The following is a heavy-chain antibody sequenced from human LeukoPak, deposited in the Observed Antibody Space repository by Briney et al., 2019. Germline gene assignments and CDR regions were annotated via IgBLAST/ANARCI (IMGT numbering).Heavy chain of an antibody. V-gene: IGHV4-30-4*01. CDR3: ARLGAGPTYYDFWSGYSSFYFDY. D-gene: IGHD3-3*01. J-gene: IGHJ4*02. Sequence: SETLSLTCTVSGGSISSGDYYWSWIRQPPGKGLEWIGYIYYSGSTYYNPSLKSRVTISVDTSKNHFPLKLSSVSAADTAVYYCARLGAGPTYYDFWSGYSSFYFDYWGQGTLVTVSS. CDR1: GGSISSGDYY. CDR2: IYYSGST.